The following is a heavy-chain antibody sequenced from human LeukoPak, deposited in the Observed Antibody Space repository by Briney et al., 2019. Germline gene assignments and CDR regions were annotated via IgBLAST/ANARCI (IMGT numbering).Heavy chain of an antibody. V-gene: IGHV3-7*01. Sequence: PGGSLRLSCAASGFTLSSYWMSWVRQAPGKGLEWVANIKQDGSEKYYVDSVKGRFTISRDNAKNSLYLQMNSLRAEDTAVYYCARDFPWYGSGSYYKSGPVDYWGQGTLVTVSS. CDR1: GFTLSSYW. J-gene: IGHJ4*02. CDR3: ARDFPWYGSGSYYKSGPVDY. D-gene: IGHD3-10*01. CDR2: IKQDGSEK.